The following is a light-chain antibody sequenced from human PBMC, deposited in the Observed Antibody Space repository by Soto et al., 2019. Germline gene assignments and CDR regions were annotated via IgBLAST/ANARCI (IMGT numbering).Light chain of an antibody. CDR3: QQCGSAPFT. CDR1: QSLSRSY. Sequence: EVVLTQSPVALSVSPGERTTLSCRASQSLSRSYMAWYQQRPGQAPRLLIYGTSNRATGIPNRFSGSGSGTDFTLTITRLEAEDVAVYYCQQCGSAPFTFGGGTKVEI. J-gene: IGKJ4*01. CDR2: GTS. V-gene: IGKV3-20*01.